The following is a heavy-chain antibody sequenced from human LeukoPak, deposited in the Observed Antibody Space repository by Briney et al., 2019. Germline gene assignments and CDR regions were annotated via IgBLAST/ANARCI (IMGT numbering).Heavy chain of an antibody. CDR3: AKVDGYTDPRNGMDV. Sequence: GGSLRLSCAASGFTFSGYGMHWVRQAPGKGLEWVAVISYDGTKKFYADSVKGRFTISRDNSKSTLNLQMNSLRAEDTAVYSCAKVDGYTDPRNGMDVWGQGTTVTVSS. CDR1: GFTFSGYG. V-gene: IGHV3-30*18. J-gene: IGHJ6*02. CDR2: ISYDGTKK. D-gene: IGHD2-2*02.